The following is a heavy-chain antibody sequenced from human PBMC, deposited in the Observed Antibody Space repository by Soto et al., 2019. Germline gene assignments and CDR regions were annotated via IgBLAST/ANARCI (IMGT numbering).Heavy chain of an antibody. CDR2: ISGSGGST. D-gene: IGHD2-2*01. V-gene: IGHV3-23*01. Sequence: EVQLLESGGGLVQPGGSLRLSCAASGFTFSSYAMSWVRQAPGKGLEWVSAISGSGGSTYYADSVKGRFTISRDNSKNTLYLQMNSLRAEDTAVYYCAEDLVVVPAGTVPYFQHWGQGTLVTVSS. J-gene: IGHJ1*01. CDR1: GFTFSSYA. CDR3: AEDLVVVPAGTVPYFQH.